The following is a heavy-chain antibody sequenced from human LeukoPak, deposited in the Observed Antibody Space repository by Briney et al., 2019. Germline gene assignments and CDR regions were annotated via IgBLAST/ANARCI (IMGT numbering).Heavy chain of an antibody. CDR3: AKRFPYSSSWFADY. CDR2: ISGSGGST. CDR1: GFIFSSYA. J-gene: IGHJ4*02. Sequence: GGSLRLSCAASGFIFSSYAMSWVRQAPGKGLEWVSAISGSGGSTYYADSVKGRFSISRDSSKNTLYLQMNSLRAEDTAVYYCAKRFPYSSSWFADYWGQGTLVTVSS. V-gene: IGHV3-23*01. D-gene: IGHD6-13*01.